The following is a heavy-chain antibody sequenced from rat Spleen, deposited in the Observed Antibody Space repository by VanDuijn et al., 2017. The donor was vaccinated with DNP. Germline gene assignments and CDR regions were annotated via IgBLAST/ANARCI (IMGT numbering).Heavy chain of an antibody. J-gene: IGHJ4*01. CDR1: GFTFSKSG. D-gene: IGHD5-1*01. Sequence: EVQLVESGGGLVQPGRSLKLSCAASGFTFSKSGMAWVRQAPTKGLEWVASISSGGGNSYYRDSVKGRFTISRDNAKNTQYLQMDSLRSEDTATYYCATLGGSSHYAMDAWGQGTSVTVSS. CDR3: ATLGGSSHYAMDA. CDR2: ISSGGGNS. V-gene: IGHV5S13*01.